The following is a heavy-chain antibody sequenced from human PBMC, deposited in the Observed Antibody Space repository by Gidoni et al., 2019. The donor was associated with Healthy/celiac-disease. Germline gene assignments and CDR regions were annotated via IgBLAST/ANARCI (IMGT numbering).Heavy chain of an antibody. V-gene: IGHV3-64*01. J-gene: IGHJ4*02. D-gene: IGHD3-3*01. Sequence: EVQLVEYGGGLVQPGGSLRLSCAASGFTFSSYAMHWVRQAPGKGLEYVSAISSNGGSTYYANSVKGRFTISRDNSQNTLYLQMGSLRAEDMAVYYCARDFYDFWSGYDYWGQGTLVTVSS. CDR2: ISSNGGST. CDR1: GFTFSSYA. CDR3: ARDFYDFWSGYDY.